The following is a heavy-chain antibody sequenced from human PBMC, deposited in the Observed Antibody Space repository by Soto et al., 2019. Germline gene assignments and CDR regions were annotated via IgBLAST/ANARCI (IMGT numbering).Heavy chain of an antibody. J-gene: IGHJ6*02. CDR2: IYYSGST. D-gene: IGHD1-1*01. CDR3: ARAPIPNWNYYGMDV. V-gene: IGHV4-31*03. CDR1: GGSVNSGGYH. Sequence: TLSLTCTVSGGSVNSGGYHWSWIRQHPGKGLEWIGDIYYSGSTYYNPSLKSRVTISIDTSTNHFSLHLSALTAADTAVYYCARAPIPNWNYYGMDVWGQGTTVTVSS.